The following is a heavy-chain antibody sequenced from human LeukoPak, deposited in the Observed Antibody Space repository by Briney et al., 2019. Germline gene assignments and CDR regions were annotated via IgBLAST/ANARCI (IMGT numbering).Heavy chain of an antibody. Sequence: GGSLRLSCAASGFTFSSYTMSWVRQAPGKGLEWVSAISGSGGGTYYPDSVKGRFTISRDNSKNTLYLQMNSLRAEDTAVYYCARDNGLLILYYYYYGMDVWGQGTTVTVSS. V-gene: IGHV3-23*01. CDR1: GFTFSSYT. CDR2: ISGSGGGT. CDR3: ARDNGLLILYYYYYGMDV. D-gene: IGHD3-22*01. J-gene: IGHJ6*02.